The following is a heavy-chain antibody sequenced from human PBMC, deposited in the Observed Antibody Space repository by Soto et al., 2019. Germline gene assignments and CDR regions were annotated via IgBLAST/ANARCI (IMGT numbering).Heavy chain of an antibody. J-gene: IGHJ3*02. CDR2: ISGSGGST. CDR1: GFTFSSYA. V-gene: IGHV3-23*01. Sequence: EVQLLESGGGLVQPGGSLRLSCAASGFTFSSYAMSWVRQAPGKGLEWVSAISGSGGSTYYADSVKGRFTISRDNSKNTLYLQMNSLRAEDTAVYYCAKQWKVSWYGGFDAFDIWGQGTMVTVSS. CDR3: AKQWKVSWYGGFDAFDI. D-gene: IGHD6-13*01.